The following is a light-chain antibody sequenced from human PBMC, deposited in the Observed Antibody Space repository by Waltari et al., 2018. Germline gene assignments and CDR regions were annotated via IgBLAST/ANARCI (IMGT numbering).Light chain of an antibody. Sequence: DIQMTQSPSSLSASVGDRVTITCQASQDISNYLNWYQQKPGKAPKLLIYDASNLETGVPSRFWGSGSGTDFSFTISSMQPEDIATYYCHQYENLPPTFGQGTKLDIK. CDR1: QDISNY. J-gene: IGKJ2*01. V-gene: IGKV1-33*01. CDR2: DAS. CDR3: HQYENLPPT.